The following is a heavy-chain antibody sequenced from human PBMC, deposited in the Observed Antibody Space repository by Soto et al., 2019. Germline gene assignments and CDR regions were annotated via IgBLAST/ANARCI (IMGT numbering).Heavy chain of an antibody. CDR1: GYTFTGYY. CDR3: GRGRSGELVVFY. J-gene: IGHJ4*02. D-gene: IGHD1-7*01. Sequence: QVQLVQSGAEVKKSGASVKVSCKASGYTFTGYYIHWVRQAPGQGPEWMGEIGPNRGDTRYAQKFQGRVTMTRDTSITTVYMELSNLSPDDTAVYYCGRGRSGELVVFYWGQETLVTVYS. V-gene: IGHV1-2*02. CDR2: IGPNRGDT.